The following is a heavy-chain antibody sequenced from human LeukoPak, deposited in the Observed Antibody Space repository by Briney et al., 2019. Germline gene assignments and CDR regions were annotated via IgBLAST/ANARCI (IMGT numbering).Heavy chain of an antibody. J-gene: IGHJ6*02. Sequence: SETLSLTCTLSGGSISNYYWSWIRQPPGGGLEWIGYIFFTGTTKYDPSLQSRVTMSIDTTWNHFSLKLTSVTAADTAVYYCVRAPPGATYYYGMDVWGQGTTVTVSS. D-gene: IGHD1-26*01. CDR3: VRAPPGATYYYGMDV. CDR2: IFFTGTT. CDR1: GGSISNYY. V-gene: IGHV4-59*12.